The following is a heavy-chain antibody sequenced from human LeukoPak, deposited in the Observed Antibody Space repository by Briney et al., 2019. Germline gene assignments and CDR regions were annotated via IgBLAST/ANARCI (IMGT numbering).Heavy chain of an antibody. CDR3: ARDWRYGMDV. Sequence: SVKVSRKASGGTFSSYAISWVRQAPGQGLEWMGGIIPIFGTANYAQKFQGRVTITADESTSTAYMELSSLRSEDTAVYYCARDWRYGMDVWGQGTTVTVSS. CDR1: GGTFSSYA. V-gene: IGHV1-69*13. J-gene: IGHJ6*02. CDR2: IIPIFGTA. D-gene: IGHD3-3*01.